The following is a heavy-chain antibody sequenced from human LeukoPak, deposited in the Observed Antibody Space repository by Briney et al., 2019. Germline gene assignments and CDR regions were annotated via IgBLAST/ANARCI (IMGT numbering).Heavy chain of an antibody. Sequence: SETLSLTCAVYGGSFSGYYWSWIRQPPGKGLEWIGEINHSGSTNYNPSLKSRATISVDTSKNQFSLKLSSVTAADTAVYYCARGRGEGRGISMVRGVRAPSYNWFDPWGHGTPVIVSS. CDR1: GGSFSGYY. D-gene: IGHD3-10*01. CDR2: INHSGST. V-gene: IGHV4-34*01. J-gene: IGHJ5*02. CDR3: ARGRGEGRGISMVRGVRAPSYNWFDP.